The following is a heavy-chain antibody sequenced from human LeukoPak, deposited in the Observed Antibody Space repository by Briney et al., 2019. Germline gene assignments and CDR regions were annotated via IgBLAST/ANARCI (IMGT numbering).Heavy chain of an antibody. V-gene: IGHV3-9*01. CDR3: AKDHLRIVVVPAAMSSLFAFDI. D-gene: IGHD2-2*01. Sequence: PGGSLRLSCAASGFTFDDYAMHWVRQAPGKGLEWVSGISWNSGSIGYADSVKGRFTISRDNAKNSLYLQMNSLRAEDTALYYCAKDHLRIVVVPAAMSSLFAFDIWGQGTMVTVSS. CDR2: ISWNSGSI. CDR1: GFTFDDYA. J-gene: IGHJ3*02.